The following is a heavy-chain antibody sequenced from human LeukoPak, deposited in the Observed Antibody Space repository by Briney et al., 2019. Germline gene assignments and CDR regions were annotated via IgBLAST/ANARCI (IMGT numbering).Heavy chain of an antibody. CDR1: GYTFTSYG. V-gene: IGHV1-18*01. Sequence: ASVKVSCKASGYTFTSYGISWVRQAPGQGLEWMGWISAYNGNTNYAQKLQGRVTMTTDTSTSTAYMELRSLRSDDTAVYYCARVLDKSAAMVKGDIDFDYWGQGTLVTVSS. J-gene: IGHJ4*02. CDR2: ISAYNGNT. CDR3: ARVLDKSAAMVKGDIDFDY. D-gene: IGHD5-18*01.